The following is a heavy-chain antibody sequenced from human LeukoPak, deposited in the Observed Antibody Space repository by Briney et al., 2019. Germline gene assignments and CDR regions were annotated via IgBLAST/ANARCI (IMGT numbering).Heavy chain of an antibody. D-gene: IGHD4-17*01. J-gene: IGHJ4*02. Sequence: PSETLSLTCAVSRVALTTFYWSWVRQPAGQGLEWIGRIYTTGSTTYNPSLKSRVTKSLDTSKNQFSLNLSSVTAADTAFYYCATTRSTVTTATVLDYGGQGTVVTVSS. CDR3: ATTRSTVTTATVLDY. CDR2: IYTTGST. V-gene: IGHV4-4*07. CDR1: RVALTTFY.